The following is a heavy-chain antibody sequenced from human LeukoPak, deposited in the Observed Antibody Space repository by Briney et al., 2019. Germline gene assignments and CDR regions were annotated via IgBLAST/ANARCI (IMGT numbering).Heavy chain of an antibody. Sequence: GGSLRLSCAASGFTFSSYGIHWVRQAPGKGLEWVAVISYDGTIKYYADSVKGRFTIYRDNSKNTLYLQMNSLRAEDTAVYYCAGDTARSLAYSSYGMDVWGQGTTVTVSS. CDR3: AGDTARSLAYSSYGMDV. CDR1: GFTFSSYG. CDR2: ISYDGTIK. J-gene: IGHJ6*02. D-gene: IGHD5-18*01. V-gene: IGHV3-30*03.